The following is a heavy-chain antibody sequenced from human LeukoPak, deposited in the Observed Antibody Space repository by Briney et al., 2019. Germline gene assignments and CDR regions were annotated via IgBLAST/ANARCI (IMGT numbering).Heavy chain of an antibody. CDR1: GGSISSSSYY. D-gene: IGHD2-2*02. CDR2: IYYSGST. Sequence: SETLSLTCTVSGGSISSSSYYWGWIRQPPGKGLEWIGSIYYSGSTYYNPSLKSRVTISVDTSKNQFSLKLSSVTAADAAVYYCARVPYCSSTSCYRSYYFDYWGQGTLVTVSS. V-gene: IGHV4-39*01. J-gene: IGHJ4*02. CDR3: ARVPYCSSTSCYRSYYFDY.